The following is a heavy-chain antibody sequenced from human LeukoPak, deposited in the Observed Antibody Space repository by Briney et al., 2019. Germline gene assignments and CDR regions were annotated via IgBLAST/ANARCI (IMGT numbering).Heavy chain of an antibody. CDR1: GGTFSSYA. Sequence: ASVKVSCKASGGTFSSYAISWVRQAPGQGLEWMGGTIPIFGTANYAQKFQGRVTITADESTSTAYMELSSLRSEDTAVYYCASYPPGGERWLQGYFDYWGQGTLVTVSS. CDR3: ASYPPGGERWLQGYFDY. D-gene: IGHD5-24*01. CDR2: TIPIFGTA. J-gene: IGHJ4*02. V-gene: IGHV1-69*01.